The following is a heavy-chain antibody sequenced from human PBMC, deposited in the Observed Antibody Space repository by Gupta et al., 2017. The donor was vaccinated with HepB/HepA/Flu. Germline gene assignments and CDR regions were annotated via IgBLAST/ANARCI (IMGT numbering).Heavy chain of an antibody. CDR3: ARGSGSTTRALDI. J-gene: IGHJ3*02. Sequence: EVQLVASGGGLVQPGGSLRLFCAASGFTFSSHWVHWVRQAPGKGLEWVANIKQDGSEKKYVDSVKGRFIISRDNAKDSMYLQMNSLRAEDTAVYYCARGSGSTTRALDIWGQGTMVTVSS. V-gene: IGHV3-7*01. D-gene: IGHD2/OR15-2a*01. CDR1: GFTFSSHW. CDR2: IKQDGSEK.